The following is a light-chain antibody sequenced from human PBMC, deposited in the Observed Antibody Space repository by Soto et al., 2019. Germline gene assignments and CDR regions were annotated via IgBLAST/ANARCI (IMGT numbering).Light chain of an antibody. V-gene: IGKV1-39*01. CDR2: AAS. CDR3: QKSYRTPHT. Sequence: DIQMTQAPSSLSASVGDRVTITCRASQGVSGYLLWYQQRQGRAPKLLIYAASNLVSGVPSRFSGSGSGANFTLTITSLQPEDFATYYCQKSYRTPHTFGQGTKLETK. CDR1: QGVSGY. J-gene: IGKJ2*01.